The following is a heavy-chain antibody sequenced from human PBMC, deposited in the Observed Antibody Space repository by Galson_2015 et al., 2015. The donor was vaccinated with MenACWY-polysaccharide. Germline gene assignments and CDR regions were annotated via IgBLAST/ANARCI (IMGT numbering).Heavy chain of an antibody. V-gene: IGHV3-30*18. CDR2: ISHDRSEG. CDR3: AKVIDLWNGCDF. CDR1: GFIFRDHG. D-gene: IGHD3-3*01. J-gene: IGHJ4*01. Sequence: SLRLSCAASGFIFRDHGMHWVRQAPGKGLEWVAVISHDRSEGYYGDPVKGRFTISRDNSKNTLYLQMSNLRTEDTAVYYCAKVIDLWNGCDFWGHGTLVTVSS.